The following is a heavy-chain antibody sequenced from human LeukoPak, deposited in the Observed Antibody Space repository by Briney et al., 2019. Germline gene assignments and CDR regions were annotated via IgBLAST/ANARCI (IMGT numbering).Heavy chain of an antibody. CDR2: INPSGGST. D-gene: IGHD2-15*01. CDR3: ARRRVVVVAATVPSLKRYWYFDL. CDR1: GYTFTSYY. J-gene: IGHJ2*01. Sequence: GASVKVSCKASGYTFTSYYMHWVRQAPGQGLEWMGIINPSGGSTSYAQKFQGRVTMTRDTSTSTVYMELSSLRSEDTAVYYCARRRVVVVAATVPSLKRYWYFDLWGRGTLVTVSS. V-gene: IGHV1-46*01.